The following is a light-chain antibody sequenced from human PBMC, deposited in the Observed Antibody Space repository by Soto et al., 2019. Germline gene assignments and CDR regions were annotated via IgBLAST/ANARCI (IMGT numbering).Light chain of an antibody. CDR3: QQYGSSPMYI. J-gene: IGKJ2*01. CDR2: GAS. Sequence: EIVLTQSPGTLSLSPGERATLSCSASQSVSSTHLAWYQQKPGQAPRLLIYGASSRATGIPDRFSGSGSGTDFTLTISRLEPEDFALYYCQQYGSSPMYIFGQGTKLEI. V-gene: IGKV3-20*01. CDR1: QSVSSTH.